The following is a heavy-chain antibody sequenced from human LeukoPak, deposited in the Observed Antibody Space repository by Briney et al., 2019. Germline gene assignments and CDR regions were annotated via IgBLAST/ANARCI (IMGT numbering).Heavy chain of an antibody. Sequence: PSETLSLTCTVSGGSIRSYYWSWIRQPPGKGLEWIGYIYYSGSTNYNPSLKSRVTISVDTSKNQFSLKLSSVTAADTAVYYCAHVGDGFDYWGQGTLVTVSS. CDR2: IYYSGST. V-gene: IGHV4-59*12. D-gene: IGHD5-24*01. CDR3: AHVGDGFDY. J-gene: IGHJ4*02. CDR1: GGSIRSYY.